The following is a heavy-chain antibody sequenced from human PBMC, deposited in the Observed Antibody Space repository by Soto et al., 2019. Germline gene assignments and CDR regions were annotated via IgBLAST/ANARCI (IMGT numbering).Heavy chain of an antibody. CDR3: AKAMVVVTAISGGGGFDK. Sequence: LRLSCAASGFTFSSYGMHWVRQAPGKGLEWVAVISYDGSNKYCADSVKGRFTISRDNSKNTLYLQMNSLRAEDTAVYYCAKAMVVVTAISGGGGFDKWGQGTLVTVSS. J-gene: IGHJ3*02. CDR1: GFTFSSYG. CDR2: ISYDGSNK. D-gene: IGHD2-21*02. V-gene: IGHV3-30*18.